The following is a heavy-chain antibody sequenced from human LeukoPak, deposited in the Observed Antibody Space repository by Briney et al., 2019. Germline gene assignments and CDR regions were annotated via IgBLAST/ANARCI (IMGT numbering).Heavy chain of an antibody. J-gene: IGHJ6*03. D-gene: IGHD3-22*01. CDR1: GFTFSTYS. V-gene: IGHV3-30*04. CDR2: ISYDGSKK. CDR3: AKDGDSTGYHSSYYNHTDV. Sequence: GGSLRLSCAASGFTFSTYSMHWVRQAPGKGLEWVAIISYDGSKKYYADSVKGRFTISRDNSKNTVYLQMNSLRAEDTAIYYCAKDGDSTGYHSSYYNHTDVWGKGTSVTISS.